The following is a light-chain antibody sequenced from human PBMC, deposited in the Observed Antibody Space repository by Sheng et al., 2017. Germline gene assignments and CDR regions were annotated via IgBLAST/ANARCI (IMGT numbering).Light chain of an antibody. V-gene: IGLV1-47*02. J-gene: IGLJ2*01. Sequence: QSVLTQPPSASGAPGQKIVISCSGSTSNIGTNFVYWYQQFPGTAPKLLIFGDDPRPSGVPDRFSGSKSGTSASLAISGLRSEDEADYYCASWDDSLSSVLFGGGTKVTV. CDR1: TSNIGTNF. CDR2: GDD. CDR3: ASWDDSLSSVL.